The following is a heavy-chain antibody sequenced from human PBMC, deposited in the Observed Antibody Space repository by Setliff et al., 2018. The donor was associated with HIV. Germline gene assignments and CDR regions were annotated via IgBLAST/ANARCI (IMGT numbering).Heavy chain of an antibody. V-gene: IGHV3-23*01. D-gene: IGHD3-22*01. CDR3: ARDFPASAFYLSSALLTNC. J-gene: IGHJ4*02. CDR2: ISGSGDST. CDR1: GFTLGSYA. Sequence: GGSLRLSCAPSGFTLGSYAMSWVRQAPGKGLEWVSVISGSGDSTFYADSLKGRFTISRDNSKNTLYLQMNSLRAEDTAVYYCARDFPASAFYLSSALLTNCWGQGTLVTVSS.